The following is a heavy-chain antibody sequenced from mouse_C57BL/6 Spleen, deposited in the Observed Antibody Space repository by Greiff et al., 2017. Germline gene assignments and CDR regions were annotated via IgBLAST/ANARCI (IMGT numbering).Heavy chain of an antibody. CDR1: GYSFTGYY. D-gene: IGHD1-1*01. CDR3: ARLGYYYGSSRPYYFDY. Sequence: EVQLQQSGPELVKPGASVKISCKASGYSFTGYYMNWVKQSPEKSLEWIGEINPSTGGTTYNQKFKAKATLTVAKSSSTAYMPLKSLTSEDSAVYYCARLGYYYGSSRPYYFDYWGQGTTLTVSS. V-gene: IGHV1-42*01. J-gene: IGHJ2*01. CDR2: INPSTGGT.